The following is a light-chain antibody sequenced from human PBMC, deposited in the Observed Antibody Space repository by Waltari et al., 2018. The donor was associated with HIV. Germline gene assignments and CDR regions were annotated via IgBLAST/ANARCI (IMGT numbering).Light chain of an antibody. CDR3: QQYNTYLWT. Sequence: DIQMTQSPSTLYASIGDTVTLTFRASQDISRWLAWYQQKPGEVPKLLVYKASLLGSGVPSRFSGSGSGTEFTLTINSLQPSDFATYYCQQYNTYLWTFGQGTKVEI. J-gene: IGKJ1*01. CDR1: QDISRW. V-gene: IGKV1-5*03. CDR2: KAS.